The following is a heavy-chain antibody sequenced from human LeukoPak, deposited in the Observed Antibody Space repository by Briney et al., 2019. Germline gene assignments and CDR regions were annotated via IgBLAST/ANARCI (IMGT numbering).Heavy chain of an antibody. CDR1: GGSISSYY. CDR3: ATVAVIRGVTYFDY. Sequence: PSETLSLTCTVSGGSISSYYWSWIRQPPGKGLEWVAYLFYSGGTDYNPSPESRGTISVDTSKNQFSLKLRSVTAAETAVYYCATVAVIRGVTYFDYWGQGTLVTVSS. CDR2: LFYSGGT. J-gene: IGHJ4*02. D-gene: IGHD3-10*01. V-gene: IGHV4-59*01.